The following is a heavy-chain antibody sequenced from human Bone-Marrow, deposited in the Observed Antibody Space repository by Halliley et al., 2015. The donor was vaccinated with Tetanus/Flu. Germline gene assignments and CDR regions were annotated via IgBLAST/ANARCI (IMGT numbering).Heavy chain of an antibody. Sequence: EWVSTISGGAYSTYYADSVKGRFTISRDNSKNTLYLQMNSRRDDDTAVYYCAKARGGYYYDDWGQGTLVTVSS. V-gene: IGHV3-23*01. CDR2: ISGGAYST. D-gene: IGHD3-22*01. CDR3: AKARGGYYYDD. J-gene: IGHJ4*02.